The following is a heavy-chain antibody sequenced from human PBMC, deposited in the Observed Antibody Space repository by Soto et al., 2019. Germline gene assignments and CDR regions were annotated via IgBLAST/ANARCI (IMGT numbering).Heavy chain of an antibody. Sequence: GGSLRLSCAASGFTFSSYAMSWVRQAPGKGLEWVSAISGSGGSTYYADSVKGRFTISRDNSKNTLYLQMNSLRAEDTAVYYCAANPWDPTYDILTGYYIGWGQGTLVTVSS. D-gene: IGHD3-9*01. CDR1: GFTFSSYA. V-gene: IGHV3-23*01. CDR3: AANPWDPTYDILTGYYIG. CDR2: ISGSGGST. J-gene: IGHJ4*02.